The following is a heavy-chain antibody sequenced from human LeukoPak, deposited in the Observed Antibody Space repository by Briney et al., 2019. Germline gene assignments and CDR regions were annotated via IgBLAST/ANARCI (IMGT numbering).Heavy chain of an antibody. CDR3: ARKQGGTMYDV. Sequence: SETLSLTCTVSGGSISSYYWSWIRQPPGKGLEWIGRIYNNGSTNYNPSLKSRVTMSVDTSKNQFSLKMSSVTAADTAVYYCARKQGGTMYDVWGQGTQVTVSS. D-gene: IGHD1-7*01. V-gene: IGHV4-4*07. J-gene: IGHJ4*02. CDR1: GGSISSYY. CDR2: IYNNGST.